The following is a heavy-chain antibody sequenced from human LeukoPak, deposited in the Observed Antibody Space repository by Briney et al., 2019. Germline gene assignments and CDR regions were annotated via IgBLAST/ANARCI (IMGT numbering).Heavy chain of an antibody. CDR2: IFYTGFT. V-gene: IGHV4-59*01. J-gene: IGHJ5*02. CDR3: ARDANGGNSWGWFDP. D-gene: IGHD4-23*01. Sequence: SETLSLTCTVSDGSISDSYWSWIRQSPGKGLEWIGYIFYTGFTHYNPSLESRVTISVDTSKKQFSLGLKSVTAADTAVYYCARDANGGNSWGWFDPWGQGTLVTVSS. CDR1: DGSISDSY.